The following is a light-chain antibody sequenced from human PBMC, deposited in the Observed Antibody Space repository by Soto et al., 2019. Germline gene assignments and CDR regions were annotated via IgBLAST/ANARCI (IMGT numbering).Light chain of an antibody. CDR3: QQYGGSPQT. V-gene: IGKV3-20*01. CDR2: GAS. CDR1: QSVSKY. J-gene: IGKJ1*01. Sequence: IVLTHSPGTLALSPGEGATLSCRASQSVSKYLAWYQQKPGQAPRLLIYGASSRATGIPDSFSGSGSGTDFTLTISRLEPEDFAVYYCQQYGGSPQTFGQGTKVDIK.